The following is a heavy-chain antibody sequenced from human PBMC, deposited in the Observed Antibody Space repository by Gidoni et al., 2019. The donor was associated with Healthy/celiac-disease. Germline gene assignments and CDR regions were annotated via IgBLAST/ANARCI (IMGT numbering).Heavy chain of an antibody. CDR2: ISWNSCSI. J-gene: IGHJ4*02. CDR3: AKDILAGDYDSSGYFDY. CDR1: GFTFDDYA. V-gene: IGHV3-9*01. Sequence: EVQLVESGGGLVQPGRSLRLSCAASGFTFDDYAMHWVRQAPGKGLEWVSGISWNSCSIGYADSVKGRFTISRDNAKNSLYLQMNSLRAEDTALYYCAKDILAGDYDSSGYFDYWGQGTLVTVSS. D-gene: IGHD3-22*01.